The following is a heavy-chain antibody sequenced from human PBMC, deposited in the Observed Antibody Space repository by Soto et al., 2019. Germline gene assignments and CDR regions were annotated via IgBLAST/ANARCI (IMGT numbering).Heavy chain of an antibody. D-gene: IGHD5-12*01. Sequence: PGGSLRLSCVASGFTFSDYEMNWVRQAPGKGLEWVAHITSGGNTMYADSVEGRFTISRDDADNSLYLQMNNLRGEDTALYHCTKEKSVMYSGYDAFDVWGRGTMVTVS. CDR2: ITSGGNT. J-gene: IGHJ3*01. CDR1: GFTFSDYE. CDR3: TKEKSVMYSGYDAFDV. V-gene: IGHV3-48*03.